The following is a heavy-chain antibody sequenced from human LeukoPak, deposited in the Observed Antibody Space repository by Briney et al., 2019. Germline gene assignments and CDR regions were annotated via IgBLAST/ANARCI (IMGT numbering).Heavy chain of an antibody. Sequence: ASVKVSCKASGGTFSSYAISWVRQAPGQGLEWMGRIIPILGIANYAQKSQGRVTITADKSTSTAYMELSSLRSEDTAVYYCAREPVSGYSFVNWFDPWGQGTLVTVSS. J-gene: IGHJ5*02. CDR3: AREPVSGYSFVNWFDP. D-gene: IGHD5-18*01. V-gene: IGHV1-69*04. CDR1: GGTFSSYA. CDR2: IIPILGIA.